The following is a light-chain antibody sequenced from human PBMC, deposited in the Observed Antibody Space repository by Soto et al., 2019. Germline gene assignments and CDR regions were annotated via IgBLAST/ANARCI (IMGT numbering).Light chain of an antibody. J-gene: IGLJ1*01. CDR3: SSYTGSSNVDV. CDR1: SSDVGGYNY. V-gene: IGLV2-14*01. CDR2: EVS. Sequence: QSALTQPASVSGSPGQSITISCTGTSSDVGGYNYVSWYQQHPGKAPKLIIYEVSNRPSGVSNRFSGSKSGNTASLTISGLQAEDEADYYCSSYTGSSNVDVFGTGTSSPS.